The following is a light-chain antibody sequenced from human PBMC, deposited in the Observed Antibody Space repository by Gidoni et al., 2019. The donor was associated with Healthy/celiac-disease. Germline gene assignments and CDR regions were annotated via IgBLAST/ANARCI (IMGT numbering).Light chain of an antibody. Sequence: QSALPQPASVSASPGPSITISCTGTSRDVGSYNLVSWYQQHPGKAPKLMIYEVSKRPSGVSNRFSGSKSGNTASLTISGLQAEDEADYYCCSYAGSSTYVFGTGTKVTVL. V-gene: IGLV2-23*02. CDR3: CSYAGSSTYV. J-gene: IGLJ1*01. CDR1: SRDVGSYNL. CDR2: EVS.